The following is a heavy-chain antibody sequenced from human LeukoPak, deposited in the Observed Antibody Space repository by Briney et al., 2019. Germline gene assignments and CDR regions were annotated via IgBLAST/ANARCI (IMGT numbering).Heavy chain of an antibody. V-gene: IGHV4-34*01. D-gene: IGHD2-2*01. CDR3: ARVVPAAMGFDY. J-gene: IGHJ4*02. CDR2: INHSGST. CDR1: GGSFSGYY. Sequence: PSETLSLTCTVYGGSFSGYYWSWIRQPPGKGLEWIGEINHSGSTNYNPSLKSRVTISVDTSKNQFSLKLSSVTAADTAVYYCARVVPAAMGFDYWGQGTLVTVSS.